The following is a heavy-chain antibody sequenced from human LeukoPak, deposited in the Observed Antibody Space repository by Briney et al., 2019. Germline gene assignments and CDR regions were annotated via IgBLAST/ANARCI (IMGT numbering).Heavy chain of an antibody. J-gene: IGHJ6*02. CDR3: ARDEYSYGSQYGMDV. Sequence: GRSLRLSCAASGFTFSSYAMHWVRQAPGKGLEWVAVISYDGSNKYYADSVKGRFTISRDNSKSTLYLQMNSLRAEDTAVYYCARDEYSYGSQYGMDVWGQGTTVTVSS. CDR1: GFTFSSYA. CDR2: ISYDGSNK. D-gene: IGHD5-18*01. V-gene: IGHV3-30*04.